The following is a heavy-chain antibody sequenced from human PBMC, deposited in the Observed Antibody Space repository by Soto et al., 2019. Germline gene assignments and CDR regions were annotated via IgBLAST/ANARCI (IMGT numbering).Heavy chain of an antibody. J-gene: IGHJ4*02. Sequence: GGSLILSCATGWFAVFGIYMSWVRQAPGKGLEWVSVIYSGGSTYYADSVKGRFTISRDNSKNTLYLQMNSLRAEDTAVYSCAKDHSLARGVFDYWAQGP. V-gene: IGHV3-53*01. CDR1: WFAVFGIY. CDR2: IYSGGST. CDR3: AKDHSLARGVFDY. D-gene: IGHD3-10*01.